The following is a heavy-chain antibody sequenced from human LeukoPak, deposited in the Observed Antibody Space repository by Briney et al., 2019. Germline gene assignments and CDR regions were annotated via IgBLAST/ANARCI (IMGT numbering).Heavy chain of an antibody. J-gene: IGHJ4*02. V-gene: IGHV3-23*01. Sequence: GGSLRLSCAASGFTFSSYTMSWVRQAAGKGLEWVSAISGSGGSTYYADSVKGRFTISRDNSKNTLYLQMNSLRAEDTAVYYYAKDRITPFDYWGQGTLVTVSS. CDR2: ISGSGGST. D-gene: IGHD2-15*01. CDR3: AKDRITPFDY. CDR1: GFTFSSYT.